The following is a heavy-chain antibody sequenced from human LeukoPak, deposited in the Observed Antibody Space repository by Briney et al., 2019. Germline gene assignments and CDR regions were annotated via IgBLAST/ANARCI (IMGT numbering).Heavy chain of an antibody. CDR3: ARGTWVIGYYFDY. CDR1: GGTFSSYA. Sequence: ASVKVSCKASGGTFSSYAISWVRQAPGQGFEWMGRIIPILGIANYAQKFQGRATITADKSTSTAYMELSSLRSEDTAVYYCARGTWVIGYYFDYWGQGTLVTVSS. J-gene: IGHJ4*02. D-gene: IGHD1/OR15-1a*01. V-gene: IGHV1-69*04. CDR2: IIPILGIA.